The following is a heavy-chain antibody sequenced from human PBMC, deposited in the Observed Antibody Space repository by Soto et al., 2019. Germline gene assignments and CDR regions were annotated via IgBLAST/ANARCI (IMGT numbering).Heavy chain of an antibody. D-gene: IGHD3-10*01. CDR3: ARDRRTMVRGVIMVYGMDV. Sequence: GGSLRLSCAASGFTFSSYGMHWVRQAPGKGLEWVAVIWYDGSNKYYADSVKGRFTISRDNSKNTLYLQMNSLRAEDTAVYYCARDRRTMVRGVIMVYGMDVWGQGTTVTVSS. V-gene: IGHV3-33*01. J-gene: IGHJ6*02. CDR1: GFTFSSYG. CDR2: IWYDGSNK.